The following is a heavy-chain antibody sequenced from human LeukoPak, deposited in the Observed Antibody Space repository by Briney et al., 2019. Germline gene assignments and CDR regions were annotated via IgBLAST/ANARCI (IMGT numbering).Heavy chain of an antibody. D-gene: IGHD2-21*01. CDR1: GFTFDDYA. J-gene: IGHJ5*02. Sequence: PGGSMRLSCAASGFTFDDYAMHWVRQAPGKGLEWVSGISGSGGSTYYADSVKGRFTISRDNSKNTLYLQMNSLRAEDTAVYYCAKGNGIEFDPWGQGTLVTVSS. CDR2: ISGSGGST. V-gene: IGHV3-23*01. CDR3: AKGNGIEFDP.